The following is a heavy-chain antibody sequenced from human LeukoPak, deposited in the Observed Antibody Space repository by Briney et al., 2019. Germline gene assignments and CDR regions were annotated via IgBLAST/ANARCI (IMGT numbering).Heavy chain of an antibody. CDR1: GGTFSSYA. V-gene: IGHV1-69*04. CDR3: ARDSRGYYDSSGYHWDD. D-gene: IGHD3-22*01. CDR2: IIPILGIA. Sequence: WASVKVSCKASGGTFSSYAISWVRQAPGQGLEWMGRIIPILGIANYAQKFQGRVTITADKSTSTAYMELSSLRSEDTAVYYCARDSRGYYDSSGYHWDDWGQGTLVTVSS. J-gene: IGHJ4*02.